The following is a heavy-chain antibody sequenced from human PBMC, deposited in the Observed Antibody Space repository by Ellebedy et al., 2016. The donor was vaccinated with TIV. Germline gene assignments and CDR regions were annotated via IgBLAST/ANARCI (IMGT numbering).Heavy chain of an antibody. Sequence: SETLSLTXSVSGGSMTTSYWSWMRQPPGKGLEWIGYIFHSGSTFYNPSLKSRVTISIDTSKNQFSLRLHSVTAADTAVYYCARCPGDYADYWGQGALVTVSS. CDR2: IFHSGST. CDR3: ARCPGDYADY. CDR1: GGSMTTSY. V-gene: IGHV4-59*01. D-gene: IGHD4-17*01. J-gene: IGHJ4*02.